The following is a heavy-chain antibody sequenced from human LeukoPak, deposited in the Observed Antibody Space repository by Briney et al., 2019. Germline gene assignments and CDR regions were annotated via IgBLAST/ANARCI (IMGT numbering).Heavy chain of an antibody. CDR2: IKSKADGGTT. J-gene: IGHJ4*02. CDR3: AKYDTSVNFDY. D-gene: IGHD3-22*01. V-gene: IGHV3-15*01. CDR1: GFTFTNAW. Sequence: GGSLRLPCVASGFTFTNAWMSWVRQAPGKGLEWVGHIKSKADGGTTDYAAPVKGRFIISRDDSKHTLYLQVNSLKTDDTAVYYCAKYDTSVNFDYWGLGTLVTVSS.